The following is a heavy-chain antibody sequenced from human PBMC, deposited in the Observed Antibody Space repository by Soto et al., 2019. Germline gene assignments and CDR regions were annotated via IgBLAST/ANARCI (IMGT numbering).Heavy chain of an antibody. J-gene: IGHJ6*03. CDR3: AIEVGAAAGTLYYYYMDV. CDR2: ISAYNGNT. Sequence: ASVKVSCKASGYTFTSYGISWVRQAPGQGLEWMGWISAYNGNTNYAQKLQGRVTMTTDTSTSTAYMELRSLRSDDTAVYYCAIEVGAAAGTLYYYYMDVWGKGTTVTVSS. V-gene: IGHV1-18*01. D-gene: IGHD6-13*01. CDR1: GYTFTSYG.